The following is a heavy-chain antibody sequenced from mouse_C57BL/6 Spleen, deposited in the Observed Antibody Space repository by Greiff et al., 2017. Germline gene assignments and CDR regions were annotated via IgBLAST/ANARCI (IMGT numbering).Heavy chain of an antibody. CDR1: GYTFTDYY. CDR3: ARGGDGNYNYYAMDD. D-gene: IGHD2-1*01. J-gene: IGHJ4*01. CDR2: INPNNGGT. Sequence: VQLQQSGPELVKPGASVKISCKASGYTFTDYYMNWVKQSHGKSLEWIGDINPNNGGTSYNQKFKGKATLTVDKSSSTAYMELRSLTSEDSAVYYCARGGDGNYNYYAMDDWGQGTSVTVSS. V-gene: IGHV1-26*01.